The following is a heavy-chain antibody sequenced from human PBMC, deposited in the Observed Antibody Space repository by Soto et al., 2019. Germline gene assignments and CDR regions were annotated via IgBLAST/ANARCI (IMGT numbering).Heavy chain of an antibody. CDR2: IYYNDDR. CDR1: GFSLTNTGVA. V-gene: IGHV2-5*01. D-gene: IGHD5-12*01. CDR3: AHSDGGYEIIYFDF. Sequence: VSGPTLVNPTQTLTLTCTFSGFSLTNTGVAVGWIRQTPGGALEWLTLIYYNDDRRFSPSLKTRLTITGDTSKNQVVLSLTNVDPGDTATYFCAHSDGGYEIIYFDFWGQGIPVTVSS. J-gene: IGHJ4*02.